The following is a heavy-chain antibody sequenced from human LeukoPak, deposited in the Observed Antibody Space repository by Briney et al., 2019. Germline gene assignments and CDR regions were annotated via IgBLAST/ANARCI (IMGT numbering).Heavy chain of an antibody. J-gene: IGHJ4*02. V-gene: IGHV4-30-4*01. CDR3: ARGDILTGYYKPPPGY. D-gene: IGHD3-9*01. CDR1: GGSISSGDYY. CDR2: IYYSGST. Sequence: SETLSLTCTVSGGSISSGDYYWSWIRQPPGKGLERIGYIYYSGSTYYNPSLKSRVTISVDTSKNQFSLKLSSVTAAETAVYYCARGDILTGYYKPPPGYWGQGTLVTVSS.